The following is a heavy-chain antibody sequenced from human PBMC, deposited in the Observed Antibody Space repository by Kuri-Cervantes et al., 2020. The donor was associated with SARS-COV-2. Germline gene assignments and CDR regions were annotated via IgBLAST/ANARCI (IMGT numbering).Heavy chain of an antibody. J-gene: IGHJ6*02. CDR3: ARGTYYYYGMDV. CDR1: GGSISSSNW. CDR2: IYHSGST. V-gene: IGHV4-4*02. Sequence: SCAVSGGSISSSNWWSWVRQPPGKGLEWIGEIYHSGSTYYNPSLKSRVTISVDTSRNQFSLKLSSVTAADTAVYYCARGTYYYYGMDVWGQGTTVTVSS. D-gene: IGHD1-7*01.